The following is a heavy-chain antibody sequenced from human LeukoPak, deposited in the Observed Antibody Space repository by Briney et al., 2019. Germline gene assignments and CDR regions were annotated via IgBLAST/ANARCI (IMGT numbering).Heavy chain of an antibody. CDR3: AKDVEQAYCGGDCYPDY. D-gene: IGHD2-21*02. CDR2: INWNGGST. V-gene: IGHV3-20*04. CDR1: GFTFDDYG. Sequence: GGSLRLSCAASGFTFDDYGMSWVRQAPGKGLEWVSGINWNGGSTGYADSVKGRFTISRDNAKNSLYLQMNSLRAEDTAVYYCAKDVEQAYCGGDCYPDYWGQGTLVTVSS. J-gene: IGHJ4*02.